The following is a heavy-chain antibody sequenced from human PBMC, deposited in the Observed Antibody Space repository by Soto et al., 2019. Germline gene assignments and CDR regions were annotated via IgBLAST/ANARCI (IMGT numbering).Heavy chain of an antibody. V-gene: IGHV1-69*01. CDR2: IIPIFDAS. CDR3: ATDGDRIAASH. D-gene: IGHD6-6*01. Sequence: QVQLVQSGAEVQKPGSSVKVSCKASGGSFSRYSISWVRQAPGQGLEWMGGIIPIFDASNYAEKFQGRVTITADESTTTAYPELRSMRYQETAIYFCATDGDRIAASHWGQGTLVTVSS. J-gene: IGHJ4*02. CDR1: GGSFSRYS.